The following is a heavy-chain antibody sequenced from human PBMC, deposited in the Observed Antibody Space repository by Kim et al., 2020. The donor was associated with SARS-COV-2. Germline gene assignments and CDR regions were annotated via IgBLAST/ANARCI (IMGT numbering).Heavy chain of an antibody. CDR1: GYTFTSYA. J-gene: IGHJ4*02. V-gene: IGHV1-3*01. Sequence: ASVKVSCKASGYTFTSYAMHWVRQAPGQRLEWMGWINAGNGNTKYSQKFQGRVTITRDTSASTAYMELSSLRSEDTAVYYCARGPYSSSSGGSFDYWGQGTLVTVSS. D-gene: IGHD6-6*01. CDR2: INAGNGNT. CDR3: ARGPYSSSSGGSFDY.